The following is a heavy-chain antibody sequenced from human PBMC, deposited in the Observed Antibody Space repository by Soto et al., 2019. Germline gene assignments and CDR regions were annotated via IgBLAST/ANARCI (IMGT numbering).Heavy chain of an antibody. V-gene: IGHV3-7*01. Sequence: GGSLRLSCAASGFTLRSYWMSWVRQAPGKGLEWLATIKTDASEKKYVDSVKGRFTVFRDNAKNSLYLQMDSLRAEDTAVYFCAKRIETRWSFGADYFDYWGRGTLVTVSS. CDR3: AKRIETRWSFGADYFDY. CDR2: IKTDASEK. D-gene: IGHD3-10*01. J-gene: IGHJ4*02. CDR1: GFTLRSYW.